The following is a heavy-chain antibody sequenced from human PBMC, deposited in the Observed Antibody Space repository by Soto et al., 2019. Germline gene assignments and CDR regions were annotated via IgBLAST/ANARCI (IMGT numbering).Heavy chain of an antibody. D-gene: IGHD3-10*01. CDR3: ARSRHGSGSYTHFYYGLDV. CDR2: ISFDGSTE. V-gene: IGHV3-30-3*01. Sequence: GGSMTVSWTASGFTFVSYAMHWVRKAPGKGLEWVAVISFDGSTEYYADSVKGRFTISRDNSKNTVYLQMNSLRSEDTAVYYCARSRHGSGSYTHFYYGLDVWGQGTTVTVSS. J-gene: IGHJ6*02. CDR1: GFTFVSYA.